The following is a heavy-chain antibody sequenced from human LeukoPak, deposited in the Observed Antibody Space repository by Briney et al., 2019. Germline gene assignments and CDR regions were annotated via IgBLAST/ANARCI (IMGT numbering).Heavy chain of an antibody. CDR2: IYTSGST. J-gene: IGHJ6*02. D-gene: IGHD4-11*01. Sequence: SETLSLTCTVSGGSISSYYWSWIRQPAGKGLEWIGRIYTSGSTNYNPSLKSRVTMSVDTSKNQFSLRLSSVTAADTAVYYCARDRPSPGATTAYNYYYYGMDVWGQGTTVTVSS. V-gene: IGHV4-4*07. CDR3: ARDRPSPGATTAYNYYYYGMDV. CDR1: GGSISSYY.